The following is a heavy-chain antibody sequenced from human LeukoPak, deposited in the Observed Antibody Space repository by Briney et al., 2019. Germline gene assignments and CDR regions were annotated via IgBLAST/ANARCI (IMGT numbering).Heavy chain of an antibody. Sequence: GRSLRLSCAASGFTFSSYGMHWVRQAPGKGLEWVAVIWYDGSNKYYADSVKGRFTISRDNSKNTLCLQMNSLRAEDTAVYYCAKDRDVTVTYYFDYWGQGTLVTVSS. V-gene: IGHV3-33*06. CDR3: AKDRDVTVTYYFDY. J-gene: IGHJ4*02. D-gene: IGHD4-17*01. CDR2: IWYDGSNK. CDR1: GFTFSSYG.